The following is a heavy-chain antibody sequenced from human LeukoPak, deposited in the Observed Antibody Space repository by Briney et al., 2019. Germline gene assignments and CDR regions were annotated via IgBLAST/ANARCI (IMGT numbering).Heavy chain of an antibody. J-gene: IGHJ4*02. D-gene: IGHD3-22*01. V-gene: IGHV1-69*04. CDR2: IIPILGIA. Sequence: GASVKVSCKASGYTFTSYAISWVRQAPGQGLEWMGRIIPILGIANYAQKFQGRVTITADKSTSTAYMELSSLRSEDTAVYYCATGRSITMIVPFDYWGQGTLVTVSS. CDR1: GYTFTSYA. CDR3: ATGRSITMIVPFDY.